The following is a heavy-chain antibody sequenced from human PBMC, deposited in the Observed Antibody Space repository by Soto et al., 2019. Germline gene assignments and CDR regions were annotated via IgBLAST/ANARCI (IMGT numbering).Heavy chain of an antibody. CDR2: INASGGNT. D-gene: IGHD2-15*01. V-gene: IGHV1-3*01. CDR3: ARDQGYVSDY. J-gene: IGHJ4*02. CDR1: GYTFTSYA. Sequence: EASVKVSCKASGYTFTSYAMQWVRQAPGQRLEWMGIINASGGNTRYAQKFQGRVTITADKSTSTAYMQMNSLRAEDTAVYYCARDQGYVSDYWGQGTLVTVS.